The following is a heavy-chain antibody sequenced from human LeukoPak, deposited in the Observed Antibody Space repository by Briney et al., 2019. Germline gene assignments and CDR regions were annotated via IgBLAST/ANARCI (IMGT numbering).Heavy chain of an antibody. CDR1: GFTFSTYT. CDR2: IGNNGGGI. J-gene: IGHJ4*02. Sequence: GGSLRLSCAASGFTFSTYTMYWVRHPPGKRLEWVSIIGNNGGGIHYADSVKGRFTISRDNFKNALYLQMNSLRAEDTAVYYCAKEGYSYDKYYFDYWGQGTLVTVSS. CDR3: AKEGYSYDKYYFDY. D-gene: IGHD5-18*01. V-gene: IGHV3-23*01.